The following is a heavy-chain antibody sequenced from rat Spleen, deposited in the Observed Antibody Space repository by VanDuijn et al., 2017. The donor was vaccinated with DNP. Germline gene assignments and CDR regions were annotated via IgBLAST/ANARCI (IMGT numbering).Heavy chain of an antibody. CDR2: ISYEGNST. V-gene: IGHV5-7*01. J-gene: IGHJ2*01. D-gene: IGHD4-3*01. CDR1: GFTFSDYN. Sequence: EVQLVESGGGLVQPGRSLKLSCAASGFTFSDYNMAWVRQAPKKGLEWVATISYEGNSTYYRDSVKGRFTISRDNAKSTLYLQMNSLRSEDMATYYCVRWNSGHFENWGQGVMVTVSS. CDR3: VRWNSGHFEN.